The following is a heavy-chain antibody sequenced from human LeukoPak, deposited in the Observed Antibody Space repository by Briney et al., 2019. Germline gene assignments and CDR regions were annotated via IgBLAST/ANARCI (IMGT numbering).Heavy chain of an antibody. Sequence: SQTLSLTCTVSGGFLGSFYSTWIRQPPGKGLEWIGYVSSSGNTNYNPSLKRRVTISVDTSKSQFSLKLSSVAAADTAGYFCARVRGYRDTERNWYFDIWGRGTLVAVSS. V-gene: IGHV4-59*08. CDR3: ARVRGYRDTERNWYFDI. CDR1: GGFLGSFY. CDR2: VSSSGNT. D-gene: IGHD3-10*01. J-gene: IGHJ2*01.